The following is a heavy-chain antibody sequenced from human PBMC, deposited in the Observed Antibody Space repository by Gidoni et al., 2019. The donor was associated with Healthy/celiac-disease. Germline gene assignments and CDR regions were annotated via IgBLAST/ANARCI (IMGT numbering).Heavy chain of an antibody. J-gene: IGHJ4*02. CDR2: ISWNSGSI. Sequence: EVQLVESGGGLVQPGRSLRLSCAASGFTFDDYAMHWVRQAPGKGLEWVSGISWNSGSIGYADSVKGRFTISRDNAKNSLYLQMNSLRAEDTALYYCAKDSGEANGNFDYWGQGTLVTVSS. CDR1: GFTFDDYA. V-gene: IGHV3-9*01. D-gene: IGHD2-8*01. CDR3: AKDSGEANGNFDY.